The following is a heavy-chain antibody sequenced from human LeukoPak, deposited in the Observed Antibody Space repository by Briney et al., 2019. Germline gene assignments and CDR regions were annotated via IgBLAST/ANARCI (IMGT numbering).Heavy chain of an antibody. CDR3: ARAGAIAVAGTLDY. CDR1: GGTFSSYA. CDR2: IIPIFGTA. D-gene: IGHD6-19*01. V-gene: IGHV1-69*13. J-gene: IGHJ4*02. Sequence: ASVTVSCKASGGTFSSYAISWVRQAPGQGLEWMGGIIPIFGTANYAQKFQGRVTITADESTSTAYMELSSLRSEDTAVYYCARAGAIAVAGTLDYWGQGTLVTVSS.